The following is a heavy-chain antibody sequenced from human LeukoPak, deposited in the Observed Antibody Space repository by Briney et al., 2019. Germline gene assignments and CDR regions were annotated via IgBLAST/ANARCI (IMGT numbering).Heavy chain of an antibody. V-gene: IGHV1-2*02. CDR1: GYTFTGYY. J-gene: IGHJ4*02. CDR2: INPNSGGT. Sequence: ASVKVSCKASGYTFTGYYMHWVRQAPGQGLEWMGWINPNSGGTNYAQKFQGRVTMTRDTSISTAYMELSRLRSDDTAVYYCARDSLTKGGYYDFWSGYYSFDYWGQGTLVTVSS. D-gene: IGHD3-3*01. CDR3: ARDSLTKGGYYDFWSGYYSFDY.